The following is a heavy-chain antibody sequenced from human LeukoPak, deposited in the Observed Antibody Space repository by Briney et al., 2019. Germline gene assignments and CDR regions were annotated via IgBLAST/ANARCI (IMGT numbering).Heavy chain of an antibody. D-gene: IGHD3-16*01. CDR1: GFSFSSYG. V-gene: IGHV3-23*01. CDR2: ISGSGGST. J-gene: IGHJ4*02. Sequence: AGGSLRLSCAGSGFSFSSYGMHWVRQAPGKGLEWVSAISGSGGSTYYADSVKGRFTISRDNSKNTLYLQMNSLRAEDTAVYYCAKDRSLRFFDYWGQGTLVTVSS. CDR3: AKDRSLRFFDY.